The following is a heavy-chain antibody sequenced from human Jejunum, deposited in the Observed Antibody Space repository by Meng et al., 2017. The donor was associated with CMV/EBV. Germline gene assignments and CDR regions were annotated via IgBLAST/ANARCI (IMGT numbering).Heavy chain of an antibody. CDR1: GFTFSSYE. J-gene: IGHJ4*02. CDR3: VRGGSSGTLKYFDY. D-gene: IGHD3-3*01. CDR2: ISASTSAI. Sequence: SGFTFSSYEMNCVRQIPGKGLEWISYISASTSAIYYAASVKGRFTISRDNVKNSLYLLMESLRADDTAIYYCVRGGSSGTLKYFDYWGQGALVTVSS. V-gene: IGHV3-48*03.